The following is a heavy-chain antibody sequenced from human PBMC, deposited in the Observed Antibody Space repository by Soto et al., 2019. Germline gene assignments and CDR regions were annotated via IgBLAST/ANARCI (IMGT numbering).Heavy chain of an antibody. CDR1: GASIRSTDYY. V-gene: IGHV4-30-4*01. J-gene: IGHJ5*02. Sequence: LSLTCTVSGASIRSTDYYLSWIRQAPGKGLEWIGYVYYTGSTYYNPSLMSRLTISVDTSKNQFSLKLTSVTAAETAVYYCVRTAREGAVAPHWFDRWGQGTQVTVYS. CDR3: VRTAREGAVAPHWFDR. CDR2: VYYTGST. D-gene: IGHD2-21*02.